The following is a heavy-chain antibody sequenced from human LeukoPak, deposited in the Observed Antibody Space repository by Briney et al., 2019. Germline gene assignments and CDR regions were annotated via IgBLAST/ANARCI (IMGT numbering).Heavy chain of an antibody. Sequence: SETLSLTCTVAGGSISSGGYYWSWIRQHPGKGLEWIGYIYYSGSTYYNPSLKSRVTISVDTSKNQFSLKLSSVTAADTAVYYCARGGYSSSPFDYWGQGTLVTVSS. CDR2: IYYSGST. CDR3: ARGGYSSSPFDY. V-gene: IGHV4-31*03. CDR1: GGSISSGGYY. D-gene: IGHD6-13*01. J-gene: IGHJ4*02.